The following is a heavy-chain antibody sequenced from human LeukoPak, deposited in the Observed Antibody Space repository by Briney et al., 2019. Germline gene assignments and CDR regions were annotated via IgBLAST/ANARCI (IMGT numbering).Heavy chain of an antibody. Sequence: GGSLRLSCAASGFTFSSYSMNWVRQAPGKGLEWVSSISSSSSYIYYADSVKGRFTISRDNAKNSLYLQMNSLRAEDTAVYYCARSPIRTIFGVVVFDYWGQGTLVTVSS. CDR2: ISSSSSYI. CDR3: ARSPIRTIFGVVVFDY. D-gene: IGHD3-3*01. CDR1: GFTFSSYS. J-gene: IGHJ4*02. V-gene: IGHV3-21*01.